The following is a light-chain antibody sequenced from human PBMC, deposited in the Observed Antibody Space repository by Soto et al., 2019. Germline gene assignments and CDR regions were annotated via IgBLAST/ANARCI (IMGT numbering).Light chain of an antibody. Sequence: QSVLTQPPSASGTPGQRVTISCSGSSSNIGSNTVNWYQQLPGTAPKLLIYSNNQRPSGVPDRFYGSKSGTSASLPISGLQSEDEADYYCAAWDASLNGPVYGGGTKLT. CDR3: AAWDASLNGPV. J-gene: IGLJ2*01. CDR2: SNN. CDR1: SSNIGSNT. V-gene: IGLV1-44*01.